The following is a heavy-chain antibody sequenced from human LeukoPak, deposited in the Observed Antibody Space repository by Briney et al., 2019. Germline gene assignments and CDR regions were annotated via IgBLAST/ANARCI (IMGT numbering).Heavy chain of an antibody. Sequence: QSGGSLRLSCAASGFSFSSYWMAWLRQAPGKGLKWMASIKHDGTEKFYVDSVKGRFTISKDNSKNSLYLQMNSLRAEDTAVYYCAREDRSCYYYWGQGTLVTVSS. V-gene: IGHV3-7*03. CDR2: IKHDGTEK. D-gene: IGHD2-15*01. CDR1: GFSFSSYW. CDR3: AREDRSCYYY. J-gene: IGHJ4*02.